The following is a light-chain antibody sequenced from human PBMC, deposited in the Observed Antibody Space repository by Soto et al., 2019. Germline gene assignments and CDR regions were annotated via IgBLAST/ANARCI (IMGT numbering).Light chain of an antibody. CDR3: QQYNNWPRAT. J-gene: IGKJ4*01. CDR2: RAS. Sequence: EIVMTQSPATLSVSPGERATLSCRASQSISSNLAWYQHKLGQAPRLFIFRASSRATGIPARFSGSGSGTEFNMTISSLQSEDFAFYYCQQYNNWPRATFGGGTKVEIK. CDR1: QSISSN. V-gene: IGKV3-15*01.